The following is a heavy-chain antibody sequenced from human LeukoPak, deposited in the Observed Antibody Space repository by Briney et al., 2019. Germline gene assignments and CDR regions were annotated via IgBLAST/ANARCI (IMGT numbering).Heavy chain of an antibody. D-gene: IGHD2-2*03. J-gene: IGHJ3*02. Sequence: GGSLRLSCAASGFTFSSYAMHWVRQGPGKGLEWVAVISDDGTSKFYADSVKGRFTIFRDNSKNTLFLQINSLRPEDTAMYYCARVDDLDAFDIWGQGTLVTVSS. CDR2: ISDDGTSK. V-gene: IGHV3-30*04. CDR3: ARVDDLDAFDI. CDR1: GFTFSSYA.